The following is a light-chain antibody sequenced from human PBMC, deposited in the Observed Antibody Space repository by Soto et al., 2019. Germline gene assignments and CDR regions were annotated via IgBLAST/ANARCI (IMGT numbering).Light chain of an antibody. CDR2: DAS. CDR3: QQRSNWPPLT. J-gene: IGKJ5*01. CDR1: QSVSSY. V-gene: IGKV3-11*01. Sequence: EIVLTQSPATLSLSPGERATLSCRASQSVSSYLAWYQQKPAQAPRLLIYDASTRATAIPARFSGSGSGTVFTLTISSLEPEDFAVYYCQQRSNWPPLTFGQGTRLEIK.